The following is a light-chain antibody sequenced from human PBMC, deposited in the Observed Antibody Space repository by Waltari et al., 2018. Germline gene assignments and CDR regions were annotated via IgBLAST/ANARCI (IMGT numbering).Light chain of an antibody. V-gene: IGKV3-20*01. CDR1: QTLSSTY. CDR3: HQYGNSAPFT. Sequence: EIVLTQSPGTLSLSPGERATLHCRASQTLSSTYLAWYQQKPGQAPRLLIYETSTRATGIPDRFSGSGSGTDFTLTISRLEPEDLAVYYCHQYGNSAPFTFGPGTKVDIK. CDR2: ETS. J-gene: IGKJ3*01.